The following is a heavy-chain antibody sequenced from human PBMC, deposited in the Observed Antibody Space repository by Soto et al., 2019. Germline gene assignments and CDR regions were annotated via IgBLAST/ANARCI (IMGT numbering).Heavy chain of an antibody. CDR3: AKDMEKYSSGYYFDYYYYGMDV. Sequence: QVQLVESGGGVVQPGRSLRLSCAASGFTFSSYGMHWVRQAPGKGLEWVAVISYDGSNKYYADSVKGRFTISRDNSKNTLYLQMNSLRAEDTAVYYCAKDMEKYSSGYYFDYYYYGMDVWGQGTTVTVSS. CDR1: GFTFSSYG. V-gene: IGHV3-30*18. D-gene: IGHD3-22*01. CDR2: ISYDGSNK. J-gene: IGHJ6*02.